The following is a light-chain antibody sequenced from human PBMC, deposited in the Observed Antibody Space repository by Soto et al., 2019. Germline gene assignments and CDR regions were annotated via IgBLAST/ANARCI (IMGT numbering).Light chain of an antibody. Sequence: EIVITQAPATLSVSPGERATLSCRASQSVRTNLAWYQHKPGQSPRLLIYGPATRATGIPDRFSGSGSGTDFTLTIDRLEPEDFAVYYCQHYSTSPPITFGQGTRLEIK. J-gene: IGKJ5*01. CDR3: QHYSTSPPIT. V-gene: IGKV3D-15*01. CDR2: GPA. CDR1: QSVRTN.